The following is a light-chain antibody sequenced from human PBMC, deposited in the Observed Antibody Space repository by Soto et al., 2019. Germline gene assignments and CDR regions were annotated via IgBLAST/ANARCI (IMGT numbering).Light chain of an antibody. CDR1: SSDVGSYNV. CDR2: EGN. CDR3: CSYVSSSTFWV. V-gene: IGLV2-23*03. Sequence: QSALTQPASVSGSPGQSITISCTGTSSDVGSYNVVSWYQQHPGKAPKLIIYEGNKRPSGVSNRFSGSKSGNTASLTISGLQAEDEADYYCCSYVSSSTFWVFGGGTKLTVL. J-gene: IGLJ3*02.